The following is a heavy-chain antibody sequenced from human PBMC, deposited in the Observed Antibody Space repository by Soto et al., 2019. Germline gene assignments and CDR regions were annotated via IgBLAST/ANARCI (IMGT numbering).Heavy chain of an antibody. V-gene: IGHV4-39*01. J-gene: IGHJ5*02. CDR2: IYYAGAT. CDR3: VRRVARYGGSSGWIDP. D-gene: IGHD6-6*01. Sequence: SETLSLTCSVSGDSISSTRYYWVWIRQPPGKGVDWIGSIYYAGATYNNPSLKTRVSIAVDTSKNPFSLRLTSVTAADTAVYFCVRRVARYGGSSGWIDPWGQGTLVTVSS. CDR1: GDSISSTRYY.